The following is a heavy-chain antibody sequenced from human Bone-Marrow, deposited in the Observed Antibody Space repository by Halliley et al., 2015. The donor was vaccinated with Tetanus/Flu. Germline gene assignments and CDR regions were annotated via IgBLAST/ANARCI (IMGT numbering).Heavy chain of an antibody. J-gene: IGHJ2*01. CDR1: GYSISSGYY. Sequence: TLSLTCAVSGYSISSGYYWGWIRQPPGEGLGWIATLHHSGNTYYNPSLGSRITISVDRSNNQLSLKLTSVTAADTAIYYCARGLTPWDSSGFDWYFDLWGRGSLVTVSS. CDR3: ARGLTPWDSSGFDWYFDL. V-gene: IGHV4-38-2*01. CDR2: LHHSGNT. D-gene: IGHD3-22*01.